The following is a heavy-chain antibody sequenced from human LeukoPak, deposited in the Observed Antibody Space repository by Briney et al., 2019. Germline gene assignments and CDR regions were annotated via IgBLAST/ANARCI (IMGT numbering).Heavy chain of an antibody. CDR2: IWYDGSNK. CDR3: ATDDKKTISEYNWFDP. V-gene: IGHV3-33*01. CDR1: GFTFSSYG. J-gene: IGHJ5*02. Sequence: PGGSLRLSCAASGFTFSSYGMHWVRQAPGKGLEWVAVIWYDGSNKYYADSVKGRFTISRDNSKNALYLQMNSLRAEDTAVYYCATDDKKTISEYNWFDPWGQGTLVTVSS. D-gene: IGHD1-1*01.